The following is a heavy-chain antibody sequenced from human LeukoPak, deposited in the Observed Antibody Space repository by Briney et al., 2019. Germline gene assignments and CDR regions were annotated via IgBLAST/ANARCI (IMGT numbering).Heavy chain of an antibody. V-gene: IGHV4-59*01. D-gene: IGHD3-22*01. J-gene: IGHJ3*02. CDR2: IYYSGST. CDR1: GGSISSYS. Sequence: SETLSLTCTVSGGSISSYSWSWIRQPPGKGLECIGYIYYSGSTNYNPSLKSRVTISVDTSKNQFSLKLSSVTAADTAVYYCARGSYYYDSSGYLHIDAFDIWGQGTMVTVSS. CDR3: ARGSYYYDSSGYLHIDAFDI.